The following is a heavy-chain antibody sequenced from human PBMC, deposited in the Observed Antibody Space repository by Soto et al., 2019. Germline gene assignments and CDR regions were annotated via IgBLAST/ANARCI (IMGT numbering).Heavy chain of an antibody. Sequence: SETLSLTXSASGDSIRSYYWTWTRQPPGKGLQWIGYVFHTGNTNYNPSLKSRVTISEDASKNQVSLRPTSVTAADTAVYFCAREQYNWKIWGQGTLVTVSS. V-gene: IGHV4-59*01. D-gene: IGHD1-20*01. CDR1: GDSIRSYY. J-gene: IGHJ4*02. CDR3: AREQYNWKI. CDR2: VFHTGNT.